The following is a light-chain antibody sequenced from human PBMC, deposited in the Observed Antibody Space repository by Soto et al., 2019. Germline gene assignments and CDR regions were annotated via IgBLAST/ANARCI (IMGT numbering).Light chain of an antibody. J-gene: IGKJ1*01. V-gene: IGKV3-15*01. CDR2: GAS. Sequence: DIGLTQAPATLSVSPGERATLSCRTSQSVSSNLAWYQQKPGQAPRLLIYGASTRTTGIPARFSGTGSGTEFTLTISSLQSEDFAVYYCQQYNKWPRGTFGQGTKVDIK. CDR3: QQYNKWPRGT. CDR1: QSVSSN.